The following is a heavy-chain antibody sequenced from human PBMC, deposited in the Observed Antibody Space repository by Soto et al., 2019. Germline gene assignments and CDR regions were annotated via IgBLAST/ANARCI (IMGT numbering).Heavy chain of an antibody. V-gene: IGHV3-23*01. CDR1: GFTFSSYA. CDR2: ISGSGGST. CDR3: AKDQAVSRIAVAGALGY. Sequence: PGGSLRLSCAASGFTFSSYAMSWVRQAPGKGLEWVSAISGSGGSTYYADSVKGRFTISRDNSKNTLYLQMNSLRAEDTAVYYCAKDQAVSRIAVAGALGYWGQGTLVTVSS. D-gene: IGHD6-19*01. J-gene: IGHJ4*02.